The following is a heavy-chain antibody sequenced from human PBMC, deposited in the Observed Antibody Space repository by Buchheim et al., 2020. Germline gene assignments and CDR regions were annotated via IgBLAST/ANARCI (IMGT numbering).Heavy chain of an antibody. V-gene: IGHV3-21*01. CDR2: ISGTDDYI. J-gene: IGHJ5*02. Sequence: EVQLVESGGGLVEAGGSLRLSCAASGFIFSHYTMHWVRQAPGTGLEWIASISGTDDYIFYADSVKDRFTVSRDNAKKSLYLQLHSLRAGDTAMYYCVRSYDSGSYLGVVYGGFDPWGQGNL. D-gene: IGHD3-10*01. CDR1: GFIFSHYT. CDR3: VRSYDSGSYLGVVYGGFDP.